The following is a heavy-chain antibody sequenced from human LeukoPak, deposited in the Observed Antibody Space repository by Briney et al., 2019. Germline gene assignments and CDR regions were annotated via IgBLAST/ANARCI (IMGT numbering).Heavy chain of an antibody. CDR3: ARGHSSGNPDPFDY. CDR2: IYSGGAI. V-gene: IGHV3-53*01. D-gene: IGHD6-19*01. Sequence: PGGSLRLSCAASGFTVSSNYMSWVRQAPGKGLEWVSVIYSGGAIHYADSVEGRFTISRDNSKNTLYLQMNSLRAEDTAMYYCARGHSSGNPDPFDYWGQGTLVTVSS. CDR1: GFTVSSNY. J-gene: IGHJ4*02.